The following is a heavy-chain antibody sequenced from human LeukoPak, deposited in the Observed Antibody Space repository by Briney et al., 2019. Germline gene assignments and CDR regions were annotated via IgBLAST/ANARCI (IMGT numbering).Heavy chain of an antibody. V-gene: IGHV5-51*01. CDR3: ARQYSYGYSHYYYYMDV. CDR1: GYNFTSYW. D-gene: IGHD5-18*01. Sequence: PGESLKISCKGSGYNFTSYWIGWVRQMPGKGLEWMGIIYPGDSDTRYSPSFQGQVTISADKSISTAYLQWSSLKASDTAMYYCARQYSYGYSHYYYYMDVWGKGTTVTVSS. J-gene: IGHJ6*03. CDR2: IYPGDSDT.